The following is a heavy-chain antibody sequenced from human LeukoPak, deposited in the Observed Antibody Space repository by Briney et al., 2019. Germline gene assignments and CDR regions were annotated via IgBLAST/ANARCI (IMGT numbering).Heavy chain of an antibody. V-gene: IGHV3-30-3*01. D-gene: IGHD3-10*01. CDR2: ISYDGSNK. J-gene: IGHJ4*02. CDR3: AISTSYYGQV. CDR1: GGTVCSNY. Sequence: PGGSLRLSCAASGGTVCSNYMRWVRQAPGKGLEWVAIISYDGSNKYYADSVKGRFTSSRDHSKHTLFVQMTRPRAAVPDVYSSAISTSYYGQVWGQGNLVTVSS.